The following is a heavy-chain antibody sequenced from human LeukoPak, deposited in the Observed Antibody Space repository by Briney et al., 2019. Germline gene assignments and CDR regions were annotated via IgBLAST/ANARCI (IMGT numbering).Heavy chain of an antibody. V-gene: IGHV4-59*01. D-gene: IGHD3-22*01. CDR2: IYYSGST. Sequence: PSETLSLTCTVSGGSISSYYWSWTRQPPGKGLEWIGYIYYSGSTNYNPSLKSRVTISVDTSKNQFSLKLSSVTAADTAVYYCARVTYYYDSSGYYSGYYYYYYMDVWGKGTTVTVSS. CDR3: ARVTYYYDSSGYYSGYYYYYYMDV. J-gene: IGHJ6*03. CDR1: GGSISSYY.